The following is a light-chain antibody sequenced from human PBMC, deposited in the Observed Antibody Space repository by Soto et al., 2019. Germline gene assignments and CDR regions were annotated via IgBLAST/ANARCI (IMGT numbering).Light chain of an antibody. V-gene: IGKV1-33*01. CDR3: QQCDDFPWK. CDR1: QDIIDY. CDR2: DAS. Sequence: DIQMTQSPSSLSASVGDRVTITCQASQDIIDYLNWYQQKPGKAPKILISDASNLETGVPSLLRGSGSGTNLPFAINSLQPEDIATYYCQQCDDFPWKFGQGTTVEIK. J-gene: IGKJ1*01.